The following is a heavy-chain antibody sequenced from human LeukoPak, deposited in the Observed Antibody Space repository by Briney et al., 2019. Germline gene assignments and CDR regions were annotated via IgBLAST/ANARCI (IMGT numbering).Heavy chain of an antibody. D-gene: IGHD6-6*01. V-gene: IGHV3-23*01. CDR3: AKDRSIAARRAFDI. CDR1: GSTFSSYA. Sequence: QSGGSLRLSCAASGSTFSSYAMSWVRQAPGKGLEWVSAISGSATSTYYADSVKGRFTISRDNSKNTLHLQMNSLRAEDTAVYYCAKDRSIAARRAFDIWGRGTMVTVSS. J-gene: IGHJ3*02. CDR2: ISGSATST.